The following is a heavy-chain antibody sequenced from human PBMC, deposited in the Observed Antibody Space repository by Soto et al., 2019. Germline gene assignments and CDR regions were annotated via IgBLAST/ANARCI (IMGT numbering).Heavy chain of an antibody. CDR3: AKVGAWPPKWFDP. V-gene: IGHV3-30*18. J-gene: IGHJ5*02. Sequence: PRRSLRLSCEASGFTFSGYGMHCVRQTPGKGLEWVAVISYDGSNKYYADSVKGRFTISRDNSKNTQYLQMNSLRAEDTAVYYFAKVGAWPPKWFDPWGQGTLVTVSS. CDR2: ISYDGSNK. CDR1: GFTFSGYG. D-gene: IGHD3-16*01.